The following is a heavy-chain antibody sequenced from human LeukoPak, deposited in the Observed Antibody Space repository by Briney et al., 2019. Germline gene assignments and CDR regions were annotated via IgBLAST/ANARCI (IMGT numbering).Heavy chain of an antibody. Sequence: GGSLRLSCAASGFTFSSYSMNWVRQAPGKGLEWVSYISSSGSTIYYADSVKGRFTISRDNAKNSLYLQMNSLRAEDTAVYYCARGVRGPYYMDVWGKGTTVTISS. CDR3: ARGVRGPYYMDV. V-gene: IGHV3-48*04. J-gene: IGHJ6*03. CDR1: GFTFSSYS. D-gene: IGHD3-10*01. CDR2: ISSSGSTI.